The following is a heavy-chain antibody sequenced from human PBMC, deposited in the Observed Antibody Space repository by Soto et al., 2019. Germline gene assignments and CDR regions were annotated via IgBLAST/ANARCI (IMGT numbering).Heavy chain of an antibody. CDR2: ISYDGSNK. CDR1: GLTFSRYG. Sequence: SCEASGLTFSRYGMHWVRQAPGKALEWVAVISYDGSNKNYADSVKGRFTVSRDNSKNTVYLQMNSLRAEDTALYYCAKDRGLSGYQLKYHYGMDVWGQGTTVTVSS. CDR3: AKDRGLSGYQLKYHYGMDV. J-gene: IGHJ6*02. V-gene: IGHV3-30*18. D-gene: IGHD3-22*01.